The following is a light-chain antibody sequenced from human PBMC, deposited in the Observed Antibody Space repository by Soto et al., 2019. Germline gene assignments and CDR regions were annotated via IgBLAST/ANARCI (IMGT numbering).Light chain of an antibody. V-gene: IGLV2-14*01. CDR3: SSYTSSSTVV. CDR2: DVS. CDR1: SSDVGGYNY. Sequence: QSALTQPASVSGSPGQSITISCTGTSSDVGGYNYVSWYQQHPGKAPKLMIYDVSKRPSGVSNRFSGSKSGNTAFLTTSGLQAEDEAHYYCSSYTSSSTVVFGGGTKLTAL. J-gene: IGLJ2*01.